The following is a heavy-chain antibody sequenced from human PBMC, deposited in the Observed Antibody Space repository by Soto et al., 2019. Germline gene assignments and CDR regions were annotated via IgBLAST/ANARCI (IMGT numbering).Heavy chain of an antibody. CDR2: LNTKNGET. D-gene: IGHD5-12*01. Sequence: ASVKVSCQTSGYSFTGYRLQWVRQAPGQGHEWMGWLNTKNGETSYVRKFRDRVTMTSDTSINTAYMDLSRLTSDDTAIYYCVRDMVATIDDSYYCAVDVWGQVTTVIVSS. J-gene: IGHJ6*02. CDR3: VRDMVATIDDSYYCAVDV. CDR1: GYSFTGYR. V-gene: IGHV1-2*02.